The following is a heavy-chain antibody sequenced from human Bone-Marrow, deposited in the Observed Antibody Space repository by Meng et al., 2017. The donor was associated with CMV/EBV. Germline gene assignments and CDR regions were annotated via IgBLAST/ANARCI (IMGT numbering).Heavy chain of an antibody. J-gene: IGHJ4*02. CDR1: GYTFTGYY. CDR2: INPNSGGT. V-gene: IGHV1-2*06. D-gene: IGHD1-26*01. CDR3: AGYQCLSGSYTCFDY. Sequence: ASVKVSCKASGYTFTGYYMHWVRQAPGQGLEWMGRINPNSGGTNYAQKFQGRVTMTRDTSTSTAYMEMSSLRSEDTAVYYCAGYQCLSGSYTCFDYWGQGTLVTVSS.